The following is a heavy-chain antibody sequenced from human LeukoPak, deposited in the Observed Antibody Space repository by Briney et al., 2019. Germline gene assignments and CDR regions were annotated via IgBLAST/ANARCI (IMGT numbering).Heavy chain of an antibody. CDR3: ARDRSGYDFGFFDY. V-gene: IGHV1-69*05. Sequence: ASVKVSCKASGYTFTSYAMNWVRQAPGQGLEWMGRIIPIFGTANYAQKFQGRVTITTDESTSTAYMELSSLRSEDTAVYYCARDRSGYDFGFFDYWGQGTLVTVSS. CDR2: IIPIFGTA. J-gene: IGHJ4*02. D-gene: IGHD5-12*01. CDR1: GYTFTSYA.